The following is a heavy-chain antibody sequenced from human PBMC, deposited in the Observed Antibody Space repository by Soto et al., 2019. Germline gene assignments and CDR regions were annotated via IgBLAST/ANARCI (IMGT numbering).Heavy chain of an antibody. Sequence: EVQLVESGGGLVQPGGSLRLSCAASGFTFSSYWMSWVRQAPGKGLEWVANIKEGGSEKYYVDSMKGRFTISRDNAKNSLYLQMNSLRAEDTAVYYCAREERVRASQLLFNYYYYGMDVWGQGTTVTVSS. J-gene: IGHJ6*02. CDR2: IKEGGSEK. CDR3: AREERVRASQLLFNYYYYGMDV. D-gene: IGHD2-2*01. CDR1: GFTFSSYW. V-gene: IGHV3-7*01.